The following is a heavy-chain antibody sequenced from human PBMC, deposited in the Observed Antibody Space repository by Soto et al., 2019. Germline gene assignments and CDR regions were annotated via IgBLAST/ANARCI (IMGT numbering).Heavy chain of an antibody. Sequence: ASVKVSCKASGYTFTSYGISWVRQAPGQGLEWMGWISAYNGNTNYAQKLQGRVTMTTDTSTGTAYMELRSLRSDDTAVYCCARGTDCSSTSCPSNNWFDPWGQGTLVTVSS. V-gene: IGHV1-18*01. CDR1: GYTFTSYG. CDR3: ARGTDCSSTSCPSNNWFDP. CDR2: ISAYNGNT. J-gene: IGHJ5*02. D-gene: IGHD2-2*01.